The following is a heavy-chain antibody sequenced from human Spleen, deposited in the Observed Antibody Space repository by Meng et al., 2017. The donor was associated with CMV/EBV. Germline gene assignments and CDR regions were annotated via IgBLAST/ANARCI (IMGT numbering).Heavy chain of an antibody. Sequence: YTFTTYGISLVRPAPGQDLEWLGWLSTFDGNTNYAPQFPGRLTMTTDRSTTTAFLELKSLRPDDTAVYYCAKDAEYGTAWYYWFASWGQGTLVTVSS. CDR1: YTFTTYG. CDR2: LSTFDGNT. V-gene: IGHV1-18*01. D-gene: IGHD4/OR15-4a*01. CDR3: AKDAEYGTAWYYWFAS. J-gene: IGHJ5*01.